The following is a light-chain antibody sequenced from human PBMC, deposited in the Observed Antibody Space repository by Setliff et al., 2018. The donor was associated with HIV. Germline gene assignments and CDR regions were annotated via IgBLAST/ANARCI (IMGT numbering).Light chain of an antibody. J-gene: IGLJ1*01. CDR1: SSDVGDYNY. V-gene: IGLV2-14*01. Sequence: QSVLTQPASVSGSPGQPITISCTGTSSDVGDYNYVTWYQQHPGKAPKLMIYEVSNRPSGVSYRFSGSKSGNTASLTISGLQAEDGADYYCSSYTSSTTLVFGTGTKVTVL. CDR3: SSYTSSTTLV. CDR2: EVS.